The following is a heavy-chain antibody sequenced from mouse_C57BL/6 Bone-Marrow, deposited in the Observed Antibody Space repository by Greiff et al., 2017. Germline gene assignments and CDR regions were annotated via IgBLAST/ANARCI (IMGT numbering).Heavy chain of an antibody. CDR1: GFNIKDYY. V-gene: IGHV14-2*01. Sequence: VQLQQSGAELVKPGASVKLSCTASGFNIKDYYIHWVKQRTEQGLEWIGRIDPEDGETKYAPKFQDKATITADPSSNTAYLQLSRLTYEDTAVYYCTRSLIYYGTNYWGQGTTLTVSS. CDR2: IDPEDGET. CDR3: TRSLIYYGTNY. D-gene: IGHD1-1*01. J-gene: IGHJ2*01.